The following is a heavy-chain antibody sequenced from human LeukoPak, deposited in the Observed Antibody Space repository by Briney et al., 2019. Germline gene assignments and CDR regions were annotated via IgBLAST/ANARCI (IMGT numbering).Heavy chain of an antibody. CDR3: AKDRRNDFDY. CDR2: ISSSSSYI. V-gene: IGHV3-21*04. Sequence: GGSLRLSCAASGFTFSSYSMNWVRQAPGKGLEWVSSISSSSSYIYYADSVKGRFTISRDNAKNSLYLQMNSLRGDDTALYYCAKDRRNDFDYWGQGTLVTVSS. CDR1: GFTFSSYS. J-gene: IGHJ4*02. D-gene: IGHD1-14*01.